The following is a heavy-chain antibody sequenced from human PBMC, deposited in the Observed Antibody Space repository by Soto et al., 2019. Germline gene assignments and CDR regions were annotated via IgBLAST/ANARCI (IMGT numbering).Heavy chain of an antibody. CDR1: GYTFTGYY. D-gene: IGHD3-3*01. CDR2: INPNSGGT. V-gene: IGHV1-2*02. CDR3: ARVRSTIFGVVMPSSFDY. J-gene: IGHJ4*02. Sequence: GASVKVSCKASGYTFTGYYMHWVRQAPGQGLEWMGWINPNSGGTNYAQKFQGRVTMTRDTSISTAYMELSRLRSDDTAVYYCARVRSTIFGVVMPSSFDYWGQGTLVNVSS.